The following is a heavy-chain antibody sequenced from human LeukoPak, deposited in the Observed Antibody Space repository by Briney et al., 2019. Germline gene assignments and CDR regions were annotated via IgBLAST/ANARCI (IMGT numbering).Heavy chain of an antibody. CDR3: ALNPWETNYYYMDV. CDR2: INHSGST. Sequence: SETLSLTCAVYGGSFSGYYWSWIRQPPGEGLEWIGEINHSGSTNYNPSLKSRVTISVDTSKNQFSLKLSSVTAADTAVYYCALNPWETNYYYMDVWGKGTTVTVSS. V-gene: IGHV4-34*01. CDR1: GGSFSGYY. J-gene: IGHJ6*03. D-gene: IGHD1-14*01.